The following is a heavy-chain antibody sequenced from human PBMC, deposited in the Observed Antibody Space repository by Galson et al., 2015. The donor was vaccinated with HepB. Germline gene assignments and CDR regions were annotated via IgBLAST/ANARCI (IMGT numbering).Heavy chain of an antibody. Sequence: ETLSLTCSVSGGSISSSTYSWGWIRQPPGKGLEWIGSINYSGRTSYNPPLQSRVTASLQSRVTLSVDTSNNQFSLRLSSVTAADTAVYFCSRQGGVQRGLRWGPKPFFPEGYFDLWGRGTLVTVSS. CDR2: INYSGRT. V-gene: IGHV4-39*01. J-gene: IGHJ2*01. CDR3: SRQGGVQRGLRWGPKPFFPEGYFDL. CDR1: GGSISSSTYS. D-gene: IGHD4-23*01.